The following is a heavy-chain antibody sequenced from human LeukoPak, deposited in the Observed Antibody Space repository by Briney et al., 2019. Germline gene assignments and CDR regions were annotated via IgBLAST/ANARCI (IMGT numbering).Heavy chain of an antibody. D-gene: IGHD2-21*02. J-gene: IGHJ3*02. CDR3: ASTHQYCGGDCYSGTFDI. CDR2: INHSGST. Sequence: PSETLSLTCAVYGGSFSGYYWSWIRQPPGKGLEWIGEINHSGSTNYNPSLKSRVTISVDTSKNQFSLKLSSVTAADTAVYYCASTHQYCGGDCYSGTFDIWGQGTMVTVSS. V-gene: IGHV4-34*01. CDR1: GGSFSGYY.